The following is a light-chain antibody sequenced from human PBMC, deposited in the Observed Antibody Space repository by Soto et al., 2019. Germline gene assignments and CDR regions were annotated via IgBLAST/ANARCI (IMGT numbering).Light chain of an antibody. Sequence: EIVMTQSPATLSVSPGERATLSCRASQSVSSNLAGYQQKHGQAPTLLIYGASTRTTGIPARFSGSGSATEFILTISSLQSEDFSVYYCQQYNSWPPWTFGQGTKVEIK. CDR3: QQYNSWPPWT. CDR2: GAS. V-gene: IGKV3-15*01. CDR1: QSVSSN. J-gene: IGKJ1*01.